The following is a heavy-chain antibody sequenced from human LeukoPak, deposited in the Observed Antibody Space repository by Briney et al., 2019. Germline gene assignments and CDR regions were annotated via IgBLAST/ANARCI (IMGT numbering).Heavy chain of an antibody. CDR2: ISPYNGNT. CDR3: ARDFDWPYSNGFDI. D-gene: IGHD3-9*01. J-gene: IGHJ3*02. V-gene: IGHV1-18*01. Sequence: ASVKVSCKASGYTFISYGISWVRQAPGQGLEWMGWISPYNGNTNYAQKFQGRVTMTRDTSISTAYMDLSRLRSDDTAVYYCARDFDWPYSNGFDIWGQGTMVTVSS. CDR1: GYTFISYG.